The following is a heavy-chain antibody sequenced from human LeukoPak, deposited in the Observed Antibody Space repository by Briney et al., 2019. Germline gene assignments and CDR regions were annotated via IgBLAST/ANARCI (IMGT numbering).Heavy chain of an antibody. V-gene: IGHV3-74*01. CDR1: GFTFSSYW. Sequence: GGSLRLSCAASGFTFSSYWMHWVRQAPGKGLVWVSRINSDGSSTSYADSVKGRFTISRDNAKNTLYLQMNSLRAEVTAVYYCVRGYSGSYRLDYWGQGTLVTVSS. J-gene: IGHJ4*02. CDR3: VRGYSGSYRLDY. D-gene: IGHD1-26*01. CDR2: INSDGSST.